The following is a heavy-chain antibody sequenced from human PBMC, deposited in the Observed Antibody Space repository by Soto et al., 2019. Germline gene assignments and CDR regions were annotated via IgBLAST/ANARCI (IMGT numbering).Heavy chain of an antibody. D-gene: IGHD1-20*01. J-gene: IGHJ6*04. Sequence: QLQLQESGPGLVKPSETLSLTCTVSGGSVSNTTYYWGWVRQPPGKGLEWIGNIYYTGRTYYSPSLKSRVTISIDTSKNQFSLTLTSVTAADTAVYYCARDVLITVVRPARNPGANVWGKGTTVTVSS. CDR2: IYYTGRT. CDR3: ARDVLITVVRPARNPGANV. CDR1: GGSVSNTTYY. V-gene: IGHV4-39*02.